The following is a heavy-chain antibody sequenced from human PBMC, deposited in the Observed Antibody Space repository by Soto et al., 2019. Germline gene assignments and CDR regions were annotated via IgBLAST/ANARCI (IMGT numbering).Heavy chain of an antibody. J-gene: IGHJ3*02. D-gene: IGHD3-10*01. Sequence: PGEFLTSSCTCPGKSFTRYWIGWVRQMPGKGLEWMGIIYPGDSDTRYSPSFQGQVTISTDKSISTAYLQWSSLKASDTAMYYCARQSGKGRNDAFDIWGQGTMVTV. CDR2: IYPGDSDT. CDR3: ARQSGKGRNDAFDI. V-gene: IGHV5-51*01. CDR1: GKSFTRYW.